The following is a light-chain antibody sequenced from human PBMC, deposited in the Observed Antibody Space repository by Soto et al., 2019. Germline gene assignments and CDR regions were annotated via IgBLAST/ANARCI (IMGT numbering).Light chain of an antibody. CDR1: SSDVGAYNY. J-gene: IGLJ2*01. Sequence: QAVLTQPASVSGSLGQSITISCTGTSSDVGAYNYVSWYQQHPDKAPKLLIFEVTNRPSGVSGRFSGSKSGITASLSISGLLPEDEADYYCTSYSSSRPVLFGGGTKVTVL. V-gene: IGLV2-14*01. CDR2: EVT. CDR3: TSYSSSRPVL.